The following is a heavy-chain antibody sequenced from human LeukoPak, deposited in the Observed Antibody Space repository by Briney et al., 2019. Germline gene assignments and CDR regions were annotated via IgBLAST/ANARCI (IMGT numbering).Heavy chain of an antibody. D-gene: IGHD3-22*01. CDR3: ARLLGLDSSGYYLSAFDI. CDR2: IYYSGST. V-gene: IGHV4-39*01. CDR1: GGSITSSSYY. Sequence: ETLSLTCTVSGGSITSSSYYWGWIRQPPGKGLEWIGSIYYSGSTYYNPSLKSRVTISIDTSKNQFSLKLSSVTAADTAVYYCARLLGLDSSGYYLSAFDIWGQGTLVTVSS. J-gene: IGHJ3*02.